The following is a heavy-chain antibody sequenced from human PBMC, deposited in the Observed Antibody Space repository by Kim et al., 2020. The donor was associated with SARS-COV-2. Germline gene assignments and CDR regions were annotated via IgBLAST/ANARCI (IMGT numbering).Heavy chain of an antibody. Sequence: LKSRVTISVDTSKNQFSLKLSSVTAADTAVYYCARRGGNHYYDRTQWFDPWGQGTLVTVSS. D-gene: IGHD3-22*01. CDR3: ARRGGNHYYDRTQWFDP. V-gene: IGHV4-31*02. J-gene: IGHJ5*02.